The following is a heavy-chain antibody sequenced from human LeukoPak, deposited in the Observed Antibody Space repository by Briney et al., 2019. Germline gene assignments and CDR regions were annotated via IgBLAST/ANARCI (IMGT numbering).Heavy chain of an antibody. CDR1: GFTFSNYA. D-gene: IGHD6-13*01. CDR3: AREGGPGYSSTHDY. Sequence: GGSLRLSCAASGFTFSNYAMNWVRQAPGKGLEWVSSISGSGGNRYYGDSVKGRFTIPRDSAKNSLYLQMNSLRAEDTSVYYCAREGGPGYSSTHDYWGQGTLVTVSS. V-gene: IGHV3-23*01. J-gene: IGHJ4*02. CDR2: ISGSGGNR.